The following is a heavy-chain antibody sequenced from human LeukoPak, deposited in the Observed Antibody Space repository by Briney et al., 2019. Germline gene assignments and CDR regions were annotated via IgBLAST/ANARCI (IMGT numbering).Heavy chain of an antibody. V-gene: IGHV1-18*01. D-gene: IGHD3-22*01. CDR1: GYTFTSYG. CDR3: ARGGEEGSYYDSSGSFDY. CDR2: ISAYNGNT. J-gene: IGHJ4*02. Sequence: ASVKVSCKASGYTFTSYGISWVRQAPGQGLERMGWISAYNGNTNYAQKLQGRVTMTTDTSTSTAYMELRSLRSDDTAVYYCARGGEEGSYYDSSGSFDYWGQGTLVTVSS.